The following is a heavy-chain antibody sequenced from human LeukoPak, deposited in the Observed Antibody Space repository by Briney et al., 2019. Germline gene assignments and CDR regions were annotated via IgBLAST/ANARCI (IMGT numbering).Heavy chain of an antibody. CDR1: GYTFTGYY. D-gene: IGHD3-10*01. Sequence: GASVKVSCKASGYTFTGYYMHWVRQAPGQGLEWMGWINPNSGGTNYAQKFQGRVTMTRDTSISTAYMELSRLRSNDTAVYYCARDGGFGELLGPHYYYYYGMDVWGQGTTVTVSS. CDR3: ARDGGFGELLGPHYYYYYGMDV. J-gene: IGHJ6*02. CDR2: INPNSGGT. V-gene: IGHV1-2*02.